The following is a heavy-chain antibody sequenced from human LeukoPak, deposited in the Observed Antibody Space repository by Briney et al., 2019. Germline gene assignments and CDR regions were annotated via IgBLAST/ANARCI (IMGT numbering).Heavy chain of an antibody. Sequence: GASVKVSCKASGYTFTGYYMHWVRQATGQGLEWMGWMNPNSGNTGYAQKFQGRVTMTRNTSISTAYMELSSLRSEDTAVYYCAVEIAAAPEGYFDLWGRGTLVTVSS. J-gene: IGHJ2*01. CDR3: AVEIAAAPEGYFDL. CDR1: GYTFTGYY. V-gene: IGHV1-8*02. CDR2: MNPNSGNT. D-gene: IGHD6-13*01.